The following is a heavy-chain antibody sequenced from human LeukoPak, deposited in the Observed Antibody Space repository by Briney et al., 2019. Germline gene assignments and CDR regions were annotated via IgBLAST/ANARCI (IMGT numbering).Heavy chain of an antibody. CDR3: ARDPSYVDIVATIQFDY. V-gene: IGHV3-30*04. CDR1: GFTFSSYA. Sequence: GGSLRLSCAASGFTFSSYAMHWVRQAPGKGLEWVAVISYDESNKYYADSVKGRFTISRDNSKNTLYLQMNSLRAEDTAVYYCARDPSYVDIVATIQFDYWGQGTLVTVSS. D-gene: IGHD5-12*01. CDR2: ISYDESNK. J-gene: IGHJ4*02.